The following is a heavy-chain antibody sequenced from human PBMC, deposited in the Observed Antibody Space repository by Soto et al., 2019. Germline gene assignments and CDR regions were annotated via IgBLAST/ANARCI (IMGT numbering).Heavy chain of an antibody. V-gene: IGHV3-74*01. J-gene: IGHJ4*02. CDR1: GFTFSNYW. Sequence: EVQLVESGGGLVQPGGSLRLSCAASGFTFSNYWMHWVRQAPGKGLAWVARIDHDGSTDYAGSVRGRFTVSRDNAESMLYLQMNSPRDDDTALYYCVRDSHGDYWGQGTLVTVSS. CDR2: IDHDGST. CDR3: VRDSHGDY.